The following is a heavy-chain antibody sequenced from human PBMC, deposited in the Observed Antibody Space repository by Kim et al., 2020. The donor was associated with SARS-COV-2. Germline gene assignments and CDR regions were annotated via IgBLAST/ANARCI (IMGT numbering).Heavy chain of an antibody. V-gene: IGHV3-49*04. CDR2: IRSKAYGGST. CDR3: TRGPRCSSHDY. J-gene: IGHJ4*02. Sequence: GGSLRLSCTASGFTFGDYAMSWVRQAPGKGLEWVGFIRSKAYGGSTEYAASVKGRFTISRDDSKSIAYLQMNSLKTEDTAVYYCTRGPRCSSHDYWGQGTLVTVSS. D-gene: IGHD6-6*01. CDR1: GFTFGDYA.